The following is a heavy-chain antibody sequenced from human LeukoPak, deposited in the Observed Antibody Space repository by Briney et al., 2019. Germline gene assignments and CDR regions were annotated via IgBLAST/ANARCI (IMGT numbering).Heavy chain of an antibody. D-gene: IGHD6-13*01. CDR1: GYTFTSYG. CDR2: ISAYNGNT. Sequence: ASVKVSCKASGYTFTSYGISWVRRAPGQGLEWMGWISAYNGNTNYAQKLQGRVTMTTDTSTSTAYMELRSLRSDDTAVYYCAREARTAAGTVPDYWDQGTLVTVSS. V-gene: IGHV1-18*01. J-gene: IGHJ4*02. CDR3: AREARTAAGTVPDY.